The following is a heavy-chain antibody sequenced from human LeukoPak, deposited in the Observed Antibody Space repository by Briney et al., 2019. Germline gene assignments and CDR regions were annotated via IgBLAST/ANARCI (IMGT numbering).Heavy chain of an antibody. CDR1: GFTFSSYS. Sequence: GGSLRLSCAASGFTFSSYSMNWVRQAPGKGLEWVSYISSSSSTIYYADSVKGRFTISRDNAKNSLYLQMNSLRAEDTAVYYCARDREAFTVAPFDPWGQGTLVTVSS. J-gene: IGHJ5*02. CDR2: ISSSSSTI. D-gene: IGHD6-19*01. CDR3: ARDREAFTVAPFDP. V-gene: IGHV3-48*04.